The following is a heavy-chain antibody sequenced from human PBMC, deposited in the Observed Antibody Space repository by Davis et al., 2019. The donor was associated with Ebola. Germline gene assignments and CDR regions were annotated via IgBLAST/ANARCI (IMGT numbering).Heavy chain of an antibody. CDR2: INSDGSST. V-gene: IGHV3-74*01. D-gene: IGHD2-21*01. CDR1: GFTFSSYW. J-gene: IGHJ6*02. Sequence: PGGSLRLSCAASGFTFSSYWMHWVRQAPGKGLVWVSRINSDGSSTSYADSVKGRFTLSRDNAKNTLYLQMNSLRAEDTAVYYCARSDCGGDCYSLYYYYYYGMDVWGQGTTVTVSS. CDR3: ARSDCGGDCYSLYYYYYYGMDV.